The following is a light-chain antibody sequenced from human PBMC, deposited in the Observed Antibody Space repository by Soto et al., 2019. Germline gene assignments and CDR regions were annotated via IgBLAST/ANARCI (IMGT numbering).Light chain of an antibody. J-gene: IGLJ2*01. CDR2: GNI. CDR1: SSNIGAGYD. V-gene: IGLV1-40*01. CDR3: QSYDSSLSAYVV. Sequence: QAVVTQPPSVSGAPGQRVTISCTGSSSNIGAGYDVHWYQQLPGTAPKLLIYGNINRPSGVPDRFSGSNSGTSASLAITGLQAEDEADYYCQSYDSSLSAYVVFGGGTKLTVL.